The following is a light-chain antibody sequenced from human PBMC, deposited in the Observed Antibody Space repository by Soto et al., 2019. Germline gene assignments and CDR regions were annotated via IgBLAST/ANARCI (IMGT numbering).Light chain of an antibody. CDR1: SSKIGSNY. CDR2: RNN. CDR3: AAWDDSLEVV. Sequence: QSVVTQPPSASGTPGQTVTISCSGSSSKIGSNYVYWYQQLPGTAPKLVIYRNNQRPSGVPDRFSGSKSGTSASLAISGLRSEDEADYYCAAWDDSLEVVFGGGTKVTVL. J-gene: IGLJ2*01. V-gene: IGLV1-47*01.